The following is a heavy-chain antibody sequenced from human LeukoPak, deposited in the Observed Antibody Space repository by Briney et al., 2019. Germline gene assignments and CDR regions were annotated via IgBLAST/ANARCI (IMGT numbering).Heavy chain of an antibody. J-gene: IGHJ3*02. Sequence: SQTLSLTCTVSGGSISSGSYYWSWIRQPAGKGLEWIGRIYTSGSTNYNPSLKSRVTISVDTSKNQFSLKLSSVTAADTAVYYCARDSTSSSWHRADAFDIWGQGTMVTVSS. V-gene: IGHV4-61*02. D-gene: IGHD6-13*01. CDR2: IYTSGST. CDR3: ARDSTSSSWHRADAFDI. CDR1: GGSISSGSYY.